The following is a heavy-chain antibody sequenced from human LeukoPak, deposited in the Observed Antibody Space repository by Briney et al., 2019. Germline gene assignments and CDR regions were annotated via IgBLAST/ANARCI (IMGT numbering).Heavy chain of an antibody. Sequence: GESLKISCKGSGYSFTSYWIGWVRQMPGKGLEWMGIIYPGDSDTRYSPSFQGQVTISADKSISTAYLQWSSLKASDTAMYYCARREYYYDSSSYHFDYWGQGTLVTVTS. CDR1: GYSFTSYW. CDR2: IYPGDSDT. J-gene: IGHJ4*02. CDR3: ARREYYYDSSSYHFDY. V-gene: IGHV5-51*01. D-gene: IGHD3-22*01.